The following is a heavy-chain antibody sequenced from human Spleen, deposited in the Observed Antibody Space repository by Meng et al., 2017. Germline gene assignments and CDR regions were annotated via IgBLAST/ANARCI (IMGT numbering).Heavy chain of an antibody. CDR2: ISGGGEST. D-gene: IGHD4-11*01. CDR3: AILNTITDFDY. CDR1: GFTFNNYA. Sequence: GESLKISCAASGFTFNNYAMGWVRQAPGKGLECVSYISGGGESTLYADSVKGRFSISRDNSKNTLYLQMNSLRAEDTAVYYCAILNTITDFDYWGQGALVTVSS. J-gene: IGHJ4*02. V-gene: IGHV3-23*01.